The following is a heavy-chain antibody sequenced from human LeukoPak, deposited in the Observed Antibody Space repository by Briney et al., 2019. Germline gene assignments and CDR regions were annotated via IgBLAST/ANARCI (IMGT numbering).Heavy chain of an antibody. V-gene: IGHV1-46*01. J-gene: IGHJ3*02. CDR1: GYTFTSYY. CDR3: ARGRYCGGDCYSNDAFDI. Sequence: ASVKVSCKASGYTFTSYYMHWVRQAPGQGLEWMGIINHSGGSTSYAQKFQGRVTMTRDTSTSTVYMELSSLRSEDTPVYYCARGRYCGGDCYSNDAFDIWGQGTMVTVCS. D-gene: IGHD2-21*01. CDR2: INHSGGST.